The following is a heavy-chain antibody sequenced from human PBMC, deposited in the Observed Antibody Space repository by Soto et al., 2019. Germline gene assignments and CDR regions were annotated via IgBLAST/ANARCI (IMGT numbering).Heavy chain of an antibody. CDR2: ISHSGST. CDR3: ARLRIATNNYKWFDP. V-gene: IGHV4-4*02. Sequence: SETLSLTCDVSGDSINISHWWNWVRQPPGEGLEWIGQISHSGSTNYNPSLTSRVNKSVDKSKRQFSLNLRLVTAADTAVYYCARLRIATNNYKWFDPWGQGTLVTVSS. J-gene: IGHJ5*02. CDR1: GDSINISHW. D-gene: IGHD2-21*01.